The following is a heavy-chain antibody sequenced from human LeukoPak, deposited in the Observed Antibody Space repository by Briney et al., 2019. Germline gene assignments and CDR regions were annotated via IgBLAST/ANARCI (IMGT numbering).Heavy chain of an antibody. CDR3: ARYYYGSGSYQFDY. J-gene: IGHJ4*02. V-gene: IGHV4-59*08. CDR1: GDSLSSHY. D-gene: IGHD3-10*01. CDR2: INFSGIT. Sequence: SETLSLTCSVSGDSLSSHYWSWIRQPPGKGLEWIGYINFSGITDQNPSLKSRVTISVDTSKNQFSLKLSSVTAADTAIYYCARYYYGSGSYQFDYWGQGTLVTVSS.